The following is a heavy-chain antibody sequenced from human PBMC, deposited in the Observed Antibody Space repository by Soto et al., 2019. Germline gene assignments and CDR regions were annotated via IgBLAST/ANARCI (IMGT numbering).Heavy chain of an antibody. D-gene: IGHD2-15*01. V-gene: IGHV3-23*01. Sequence: DVQLLEAGGDLVQPGGSLRLSCAASGFTFSSYAMSWVRQAPGKGLEWVSSVSAGGDMTYYSDYVKCRFTISRDNSNNPLFLQMTSLRAEDTALYYCARGDRGASGPPASYNYSGFDVWGQGTKVTVSS. CDR2: VSAGGDMT. J-gene: IGHJ6*02. CDR3: ARGDRGASGPPASYNYSGFDV. CDR1: GFTFSSYA.